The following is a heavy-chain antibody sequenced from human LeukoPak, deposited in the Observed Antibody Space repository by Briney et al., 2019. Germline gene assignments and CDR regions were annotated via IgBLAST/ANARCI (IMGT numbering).Heavy chain of an antibody. CDR2: ISAYNGNT. V-gene: IGHV1-18*01. CDR3: ARDWGDCSSTSCYSNPNEYYYYYMDV. J-gene: IGHJ6*03. Sequence: ASVKVSCKASGYTFTSYGISWLRQAPGQGLEWMGWISAYNGNTNYAQKLQGRVTMTTDTSTSTAYMELRSLRSDDTAVYYCARDWGDCSSTSCYSNPNEYYYYYMDVWGKGTTVTVSS. D-gene: IGHD2-2*01. CDR1: GYTFTSYG.